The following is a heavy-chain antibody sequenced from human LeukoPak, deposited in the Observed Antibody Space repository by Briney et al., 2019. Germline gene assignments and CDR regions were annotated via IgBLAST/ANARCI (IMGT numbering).Heavy chain of an antibody. CDR1: GFTFSSYG. CDR2: ISYDGSNK. D-gene: IGHD4-23*01. Sequence: GGSLILSCAASGFTFSSYGIHWVRQAPGKGLEWVAVISYDGSNKYCADSLKGRFTISRDNSKNTLYLQMNSLRAEDTAVYYCAKDITRYGGNAVDYWGQGTLVTVSS. CDR3: AKDITRYGGNAVDY. J-gene: IGHJ4*02. V-gene: IGHV3-30*18.